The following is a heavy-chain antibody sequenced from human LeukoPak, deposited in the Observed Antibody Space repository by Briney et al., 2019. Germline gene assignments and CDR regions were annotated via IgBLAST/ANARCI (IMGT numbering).Heavy chain of an antibody. V-gene: IGHV3-7*03. Sequence: GGSLRLSCVASGFTFSSRDWMTWVRQAPGKGLEWVANIKQDGSEKNYVDSVKGRFTISRDNSKKSLYLQMNSLRTEDTALYYCAKGKTVWGSYRPSYYFDYWGQGTLVTVSS. D-gene: IGHD3-16*02. J-gene: IGHJ4*02. CDR3: AKGKTVWGSYRPSYYFDY. CDR1: GFTFSSRDW. CDR2: IKQDGSEK.